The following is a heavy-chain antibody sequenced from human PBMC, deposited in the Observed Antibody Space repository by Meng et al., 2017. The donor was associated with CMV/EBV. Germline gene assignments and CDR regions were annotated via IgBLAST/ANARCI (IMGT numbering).Heavy chain of an antibody. CDR2: IIPIFGTA. D-gene: IGHD2-2*01. CDR3: AREGGIVVVPAAPGWFDP. J-gene: IGHJ5*02. Sequence: QGPLVQSGAEVSKPGASVKCSCKASGGTFSSYAISWVRQAPGQGLEWMGGIIPIFGTANYAQKFQGRVTITADESTSTAYMELSSLRSEDTAVYYCAREGGIVVVPAAPGWFDPWGQGTLVTVSS. V-gene: IGHV1-69*12. CDR1: GGTFSSYA.